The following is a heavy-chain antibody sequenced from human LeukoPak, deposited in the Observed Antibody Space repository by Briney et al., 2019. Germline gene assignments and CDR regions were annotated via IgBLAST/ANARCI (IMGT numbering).Heavy chain of an antibody. D-gene: IGHD2-2*03. CDR2: TIPIFGTA. V-gene: IGHV1-69*13. CDR3: ARDPMDKLQTMDAFDI. CDR1: GGTFSSYA. J-gene: IGHJ3*02. Sequence: SVKVSCKASGGTFSSYAISWVRQAPGQGLEWMGGTIPIFGTANYAQKFQGRVTITADESTSTAYMELSSLRSEDTAVYYCARDPMDKLQTMDAFDIWGQGTMVTVSS.